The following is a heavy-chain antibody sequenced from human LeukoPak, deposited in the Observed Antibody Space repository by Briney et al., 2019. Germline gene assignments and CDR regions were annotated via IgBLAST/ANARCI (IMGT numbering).Heavy chain of an antibody. CDR3: ARTYYDSSGYSAGFDY. Sequence: ASVKVSCKASGYTFTSYYMHWVRQAPGQGLEWMGIINPSGDSTSYAQKFQGRVTMTRDTSTSTVYMELSSLRFEDTAVYYCARTYYDSSGYSAGFDYWGQGTLVTVSS. D-gene: IGHD3-22*01. CDR2: INPSGDST. J-gene: IGHJ4*02. V-gene: IGHV1-46*01. CDR1: GYTFTSYY.